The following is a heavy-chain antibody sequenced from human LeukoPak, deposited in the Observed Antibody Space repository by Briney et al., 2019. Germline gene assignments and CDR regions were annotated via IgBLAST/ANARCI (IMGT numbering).Heavy chain of an antibody. CDR3: ARDPYYYGSGSYSPHYGMDV. D-gene: IGHD3-10*01. CDR2: IKQDGSEK. Sequence: GGSLRLSCAASGFTFSSYWMSWVRQAPGKGLEWVANIKQDGSEKYYVDSVKGRFTISRDNAKDSLYLQMNSLRAEDTAVYYCARDPYYYGSGSYSPHYGMDVWGQGTTVTVSS. J-gene: IGHJ6*02. CDR1: GFTFSSYW. V-gene: IGHV3-7*01.